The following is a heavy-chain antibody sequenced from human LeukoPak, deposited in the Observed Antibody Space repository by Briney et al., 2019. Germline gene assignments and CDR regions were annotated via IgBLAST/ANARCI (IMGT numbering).Heavy chain of an antibody. J-gene: IGHJ3*02. CDR3: ARDGGSHSSSWYAFGI. CDR1: GGSISNSYYY. V-gene: IGHV4-39*07. Sequence: SETLSLTCTVSGGSISNSYYYWGWIRQPPGKGLEWIGSMYYSGGTYYNPSLKSRVTISADTSQNQLFLKLNSVTAADTAVFYCARDGGSHSSSWYAFGIWGQGTMVTVSS. D-gene: IGHD6-13*01. CDR2: MYYSGGT.